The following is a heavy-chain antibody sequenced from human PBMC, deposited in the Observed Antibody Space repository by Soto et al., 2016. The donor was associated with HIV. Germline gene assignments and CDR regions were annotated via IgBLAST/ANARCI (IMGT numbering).Heavy chain of an antibody. CDR3: AKGYYDSSGYLEGDAFDI. D-gene: IGHD3-22*01. CDR1: GYTLTSYD. J-gene: IGHJ3*02. CDR2: MNPNSGNT. V-gene: IGHV1-8*03. Sequence: QVQLVQSGAEVKKPGASVKVSCKASGYTLTSYDINWVRQATGQGLEWMGWMNPNSGNTGYAQKFQGRVTITRNTSISTAYMELSSLRSEDTAVYYCAKGYYDSSGYLEGDAFDIWGQGTMVTVSS.